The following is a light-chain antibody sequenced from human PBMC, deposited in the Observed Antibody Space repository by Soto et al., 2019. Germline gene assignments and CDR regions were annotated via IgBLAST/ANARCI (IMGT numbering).Light chain of an antibody. V-gene: IGKV1-6*02. J-gene: IGKJ3*01. Sequence: AIQMTQSPSSLSASVGDRVTISCRASQDIRNHLAWYQQKAGKAPNLLIYAASSLQSGVPSRFSGSGSGTDFTLTISSLQPEVFATYFCLQDYNYPFTFGPGTKVDIK. CDR3: LQDYNYPFT. CDR1: QDIRNH. CDR2: AAS.